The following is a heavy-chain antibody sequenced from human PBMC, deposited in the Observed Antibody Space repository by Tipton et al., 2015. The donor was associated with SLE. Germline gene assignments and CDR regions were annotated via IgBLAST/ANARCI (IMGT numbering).Heavy chain of an antibody. Sequence: RSLRLSCAASGFTFSTYAMHWVRQAPGKGLEWVAVISYDGSNKYYADSVKGRFTISRDNSKNTLYLQMNSLRAEDTAVYYCARELVKGIDYWGQGTPVSVSS. CDR3: ARELVKGIDY. CDR2: ISYDGSNK. CDR1: GFTFSTYA. D-gene: IGHD6-13*01. V-gene: IGHV3-30*04. J-gene: IGHJ4*02.